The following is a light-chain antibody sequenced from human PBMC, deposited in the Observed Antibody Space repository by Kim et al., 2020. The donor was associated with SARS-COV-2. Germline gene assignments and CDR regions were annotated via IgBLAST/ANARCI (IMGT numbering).Light chain of an antibody. J-gene: IGKJ2*03. CDR3: QQYNGWPPYS. Sequence: GSPGERATLSCRASQSISSNLAWYQQKPGQAPRLLIYGASTRATGVPARFSGDESGTEFTLTISSLQSEDFAVYYCQQYNGWPPYSFGQGTKLEIK. V-gene: IGKV3-15*01. CDR1: QSISSN. CDR2: GAS.